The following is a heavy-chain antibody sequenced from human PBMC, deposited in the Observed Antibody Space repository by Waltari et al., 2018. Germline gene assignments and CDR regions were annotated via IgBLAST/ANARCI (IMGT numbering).Heavy chain of an antibody. CDR3: SATSKDY. J-gene: IGHJ4*02. CDR1: GFTFSTVC. D-gene: IGHD2-2*01. Sequence: EVQLVESGGALVKPGGSLRISCAATGFTFSTVCMTWVRQAPGKGLEWVGRIKDKSNGGTTDYAAPVKGRFTISRDDSKNTLYLQMNSLKTEDTAIYYCSATSKDYWGQGTLVTVSS. CDR2: IKDKSNGGTT. V-gene: IGHV3-15*02.